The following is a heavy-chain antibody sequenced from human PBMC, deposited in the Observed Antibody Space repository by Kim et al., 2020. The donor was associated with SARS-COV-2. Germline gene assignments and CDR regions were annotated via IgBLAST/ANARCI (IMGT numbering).Heavy chain of an antibody. CDR1: GGSISSGGYY. CDR2: IYYSGST. Sequence: SETLSLTCTVSGGSISSGGYYWSWIRQHPGKGLEWIGYIYYSGSTYYNPSLKSRVTISVDTSKNQFSLKLSSVTAADTAVYYCARDLASGSGSYLVADVWGQGTTVTVSS. CDR3: ARDLASGSGSYLVADV. J-gene: IGHJ6*02. D-gene: IGHD3-10*01. V-gene: IGHV4-31*03.